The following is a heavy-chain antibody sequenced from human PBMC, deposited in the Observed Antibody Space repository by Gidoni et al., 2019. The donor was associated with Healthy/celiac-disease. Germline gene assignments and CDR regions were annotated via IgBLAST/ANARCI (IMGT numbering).Heavy chain of an antibody. CDR1: GFTFSSYA. CDR2: ISYDGSNK. D-gene: IGHD4-4*01. CDR3: AREKVTPYFDY. Sequence: QVQLVESGGGVVQPGGSLRLSCAASGFTFSSYAMHWVRQAPGKGLEWVAVISYDGSNKYYADSVKGRFTISRDNSKNTLYLQMNSLRAEDTAVYYCAREKVTPYFDYWGQGTLVTVSS. V-gene: IGHV3-30-3*01. J-gene: IGHJ4*02.